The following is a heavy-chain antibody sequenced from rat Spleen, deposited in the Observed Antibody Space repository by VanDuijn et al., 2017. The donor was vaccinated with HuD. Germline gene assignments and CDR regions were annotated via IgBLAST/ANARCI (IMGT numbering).Heavy chain of an antibody. CDR1: GFTFSNFW. J-gene: IGHJ2*01. D-gene: IGHD1-11*01. CDR3: ARHRNYGGIPFDF. Sequence: EVQLMESGGGLVQPGRSLKLSCVASGFTFSNFWMTWIRQAPGKGLEWVASISNTGDNTYYPDSVRGRFTISRDNAKSTLYLQMDSLRSEDTATYYCARHRNYGGIPFDFWGQGVMVTVSS. CDR2: ISNTGDNT. V-gene: IGHV5-31*01.